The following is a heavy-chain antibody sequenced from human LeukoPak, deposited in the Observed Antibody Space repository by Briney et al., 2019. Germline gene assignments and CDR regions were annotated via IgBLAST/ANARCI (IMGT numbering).Heavy chain of an antibody. V-gene: IGHV1-2*02. CDR2: INPNSGGA. D-gene: IGHD6-19*01. CDR1: GNTFIGNY. J-gene: IGHJ5*02. CDR3: VTRSYTSGWPT. Sequence: GASVKVSCKASGNTFIGNYIHWVRQARGQGLEWMGWINPNSGGANYAQRVQGRVSMTRDTSVTTAFLDLDRLTSDDTAVYYCVTRSYTSGWPTWGQGTLVTVSS.